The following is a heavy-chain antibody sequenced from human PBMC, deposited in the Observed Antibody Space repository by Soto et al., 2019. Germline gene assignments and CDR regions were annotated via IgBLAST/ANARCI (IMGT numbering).Heavy chain of an antibody. CDR3: ARGPADYYYYYGMDV. V-gene: IGHV1-2*02. CDR2: INPNNGNT. CDR1: GYTFTGYY. Sequence: ASVKVSCKASGYTFTGYYMHWVRQAPGQGLEWMGWINPNNGNTKYSQKFQGRVTITRDTSASTAYMELSSLRSEDTAVYYCARGPADYYYYYGMDVWGQGTTVTVSS. J-gene: IGHJ6*02.